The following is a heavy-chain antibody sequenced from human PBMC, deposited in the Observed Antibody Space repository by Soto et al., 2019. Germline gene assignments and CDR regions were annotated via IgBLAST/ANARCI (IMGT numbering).Heavy chain of an antibody. V-gene: IGHV2-5*02. CDR3: AHKGHGDFPLDY. CDR2: ICWDDSK. CDR1: GFSLSTSGVG. Sequence: QITLKESGPTLVKPTQTLTLTCTFSGFSLSTSGVGVGWIRQPPGKALEWLAVICWDDSKEYSPSLKSRLTITKDTSKNQVVLTMTNMDPVDTATYYCAHKGHGDFPLDYWGQGTLVTVSS. D-gene: IGHD4-17*01. J-gene: IGHJ4*02.